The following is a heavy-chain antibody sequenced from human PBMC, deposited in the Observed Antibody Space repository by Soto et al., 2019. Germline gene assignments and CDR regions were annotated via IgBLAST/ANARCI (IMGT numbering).Heavy chain of an antibody. Sequence: GGSLRLSCAASGFTFSSYAMHWVRQAPGKGLEWVAVISYDGSNKYYADSVKGRFTISRDNSKNTLYLQMNSLRAEDTAVYYCARDRFDIATYYFDYWGQGTLVTVSS. V-gene: IGHV3-30-3*01. CDR2: ISYDGSNK. D-gene: IGHD5-12*01. CDR3: ARDRFDIATYYFDY. CDR1: GFTFSSYA. J-gene: IGHJ4*02.